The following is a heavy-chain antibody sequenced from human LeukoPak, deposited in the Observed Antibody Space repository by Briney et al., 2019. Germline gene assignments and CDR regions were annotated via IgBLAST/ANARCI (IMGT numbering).Heavy chain of an antibody. CDR3: AGRQGCSNTACPLDY. D-gene: IGHD2-2*01. CDR2: IYAGDSDT. V-gene: IGHV5-51*01. Sequence: GESLKISCKGSGYSFNTYWIGWVRQMPGKGLEWMGIIYAGDSDTRYSPSFQGQVTMSVDKSINTAYLQWSSLKASDTAMYYCAGRQGCSNTACPLDYRGQGTLVTVSS. J-gene: IGHJ4*02. CDR1: GYSFNTYW.